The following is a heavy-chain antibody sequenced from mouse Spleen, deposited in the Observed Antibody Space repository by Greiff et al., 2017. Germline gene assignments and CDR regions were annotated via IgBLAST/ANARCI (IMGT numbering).Heavy chain of an antibody. J-gene: IGHJ2*01. CDR3: ARAPYDGYYNYFDY. CDR1: GFTFSDYY. D-gene: IGHD2-3*01. CDR2: INYDGSST. Sequence: EVKLMESEGGLVQPGSSMKLSCTASGFTFSDYYMAWVRQVPEKGLEWVANINYDGSSTYYLDSLKSRFIISRDNAKNILYLQMSSLKSEDTATYYCARAPYDGYYNYFDYWGQGTTLTVSS. V-gene: IGHV5-16*01.